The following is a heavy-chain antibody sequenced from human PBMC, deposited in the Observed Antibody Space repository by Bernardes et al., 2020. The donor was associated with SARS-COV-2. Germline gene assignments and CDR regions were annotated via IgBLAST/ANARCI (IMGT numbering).Heavy chain of an antibody. CDR3: TRVMVTFGGVAVPYDWFDP. CDR2: INLSGGT. V-gene: IGHV4-34*01. Sequence: SETLSLTCAVYNGSFSGSYWGWIRQSPGKGLEWIGEINLSGGTTYNPSLKSRVPISVDTSKKQFSLTLKSVTAADTAIYYCTRVMVTFGGVAVPYDWFDPWGAGTQVTVST. D-gene: IGHD3-16*01. CDR1: NGSFSGSY. J-gene: IGHJ5*02.